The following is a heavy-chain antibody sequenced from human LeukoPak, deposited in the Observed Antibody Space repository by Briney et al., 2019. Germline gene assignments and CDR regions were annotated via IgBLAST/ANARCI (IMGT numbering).Heavy chain of an antibody. Sequence: SETLSLTCTVSGGSISSSGYYWGWIRQPPGKGLEWIGTIYYSGGTYYNPSLKSRVTLSVDTSKNQFSLKLSSVTAADTAVYYCARRHARGYNYGYIDYWGQGTLVTVSS. J-gene: IGHJ4*02. CDR1: GGSISSSGYY. CDR2: IYYSGGT. D-gene: IGHD5-18*01. V-gene: IGHV4-39*01. CDR3: ARRHARGYNYGYIDY.